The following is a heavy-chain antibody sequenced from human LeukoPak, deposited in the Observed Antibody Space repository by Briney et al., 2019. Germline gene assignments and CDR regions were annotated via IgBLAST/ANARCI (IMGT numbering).Heavy chain of an antibody. D-gene: IGHD4-17*01. V-gene: IGHV3-21*01. Sequence: GGSLRLSCAASGFTFSSYSMNWVRQAPGKGLEWVSSISSSSSYIYYADSVKGRFTISRDNAKNSLYLQMNSLRAEDTAVYYCAREPGDYDPHHSDYWCQGTLVTVSS. CDR3: AREPGDYDPHHSDY. CDR2: ISSSSSYI. J-gene: IGHJ4*02. CDR1: GFTFSSYS.